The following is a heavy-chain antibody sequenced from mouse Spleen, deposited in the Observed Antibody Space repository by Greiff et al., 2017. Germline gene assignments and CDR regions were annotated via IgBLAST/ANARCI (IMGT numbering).Heavy chain of an antibody. CDR1: GFSLTSYG. CDR2: IWSGGST. V-gene: IGHV2-2*01. J-gene: IGHJ4*01. Sequence: QVQLQQSGPGLVQPSQSLSITCTVSGFSLTSYGVHWVRQSPGKGLEWLGVIWSGGSTDYNAAFISRLSISKDNSKSQVFFKMNSLQADDTAIYYCARNLPPNWDVYAMDYWGQGTSVTVSS. CDR3: ARNLPPNWDVYAMDY. D-gene: IGHD4-1*01.